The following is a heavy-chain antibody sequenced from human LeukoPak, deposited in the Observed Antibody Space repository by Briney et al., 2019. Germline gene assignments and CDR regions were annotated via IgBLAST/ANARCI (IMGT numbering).Heavy chain of an antibody. J-gene: IGHJ4*02. D-gene: IGHD6-19*01. CDR1: GGSFSGYY. CDR2: INHSGST. Sequence: SETLSLTCAVYGGSFSGYYWSWIRQPPGKGLEWSGEINHSGSTNYNPSLKSRVTISVDTSKNQFSLKLSSVTAADTAVYYCAKSVSGLAPGDYWGQGTLVTVSS. CDR3: AKSVSGLAPGDY. V-gene: IGHV4-34*01.